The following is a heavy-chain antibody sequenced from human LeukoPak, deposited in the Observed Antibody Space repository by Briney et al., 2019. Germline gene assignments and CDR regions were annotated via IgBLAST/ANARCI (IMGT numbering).Heavy chain of an antibody. V-gene: IGHV3-11*01. J-gene: IGHJ4*02. CDR1: GFTFSDYY. CDR3: ARRRDSGSLQHFDY. Sequence: GGSLRLSCAASGFTFSDYYMSWIRQAPGKGLEWVSYISSSGSIIYYSDSVKGRFTISRDNAKNSLYLQMNSLRAEDTAVYYCARRRDSGSLQHFDYWGQGTLVTVSS. CDR2: ISSSGSII. D-gene: IGHD1-26*01.